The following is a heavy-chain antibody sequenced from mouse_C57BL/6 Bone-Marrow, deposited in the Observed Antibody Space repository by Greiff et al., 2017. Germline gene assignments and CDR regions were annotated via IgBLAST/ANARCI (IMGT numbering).Heavy chain of an antibody. CDR3: ARSGGYDWDY. J-gene: IGHJ2*01. V-gene: IGHV1-52*01. Sequence: QVQLQQPGAELVRPGSSVKLSCKASGYTFTSYWMHWVKQRPIQGLEWIGNIDPSDSETHYTQKFKDKATLTVDKSSSTAYMQLSSLTSEDSAVYYCARSGGYDWDYWGQGTTLTVSS. CDR2: IDPSDSET. D-gene: IGHD2-2*01. CDR1: GYTFTSYW.